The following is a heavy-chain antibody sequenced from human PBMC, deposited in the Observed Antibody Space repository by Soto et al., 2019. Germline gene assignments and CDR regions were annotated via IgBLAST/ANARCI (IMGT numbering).Heavy chain of an antibody. J-gene: IGHJ4*02. CDR1: GDSMTKYY. CDR3: ARTVGAAYYFDF. V-gene: IGHV4-4*07. Sequence: ETLSLTCTVSGDSMTKYYWSWIRQSAGKGLEWIGRIYTSGSTNYNPSLKSRVTMSIDTSNKHFSLSLKSVTAADTAVYYCARTVGAAYYFDFWGQGALVTVSS. CDR2: IYTSGST. D-gene: IGHD1-26*01.